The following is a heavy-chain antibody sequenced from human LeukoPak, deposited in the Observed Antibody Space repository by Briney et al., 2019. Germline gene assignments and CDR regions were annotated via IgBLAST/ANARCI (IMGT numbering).Heavy chain of an antibody. CDR1: GGTFSSYA. CDR2: IIPIFGTA. CDR3: ASLGGQQLGSDY. J-gene: IGHJ4*02. Sequence: SVKVPCKASGGTFSSYAISWVRQAPGQGLEWMGGIIPIFGTANYAQKFQGRVTITTDESTSTAYMELSSLRSEDTAVYYCASLGGQQLGSDYWGQGTLVTVSS. D-gene: IGHD6-13*01. V-gene: IGHV1-69*05.